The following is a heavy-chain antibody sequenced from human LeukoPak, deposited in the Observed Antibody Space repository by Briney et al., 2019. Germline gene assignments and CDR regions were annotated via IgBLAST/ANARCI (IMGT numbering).Heavy chain of an antibody. CDR2: ISAYNGDK. D-gene: IGHD3-3*02. CDR1: GYTFISHG. J-gene: IGHJ4*02. CDR3: ARVEGPSIFGVVDY. V-gene: IGHV1-18*01. Sequence: ASVTVSCTASGYTFISHGNIWVRQAPGQGREWMGWISAYNGDKNYSQKFQGRVTMTTDTSTSTAYMEVRNLRSDDTAVYYCARVEGPSIFGVVDYWGQGTLVTVSS.